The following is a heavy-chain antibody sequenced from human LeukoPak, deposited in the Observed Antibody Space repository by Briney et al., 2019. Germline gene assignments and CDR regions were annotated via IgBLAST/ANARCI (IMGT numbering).Heavy chain of an antibody. CDR2: IRSKAYRGAT. Sequence: GGSLRLSCAASGFTFSSYAMSWVRQAPGKGLEWVGFIRSKAYRGATGDAASVKGRVTISRDDSKSIAYLYMNSLKTEDTAVYYCTSVHDSSAYYHSGIDYWGQGTLVTVSS. V-gene: IGHV3-49*04. CDR3: TSVHDSSAYYHSGIDY. J-gene: IGHJ4*02. D-gene: IGHD3-22*01. CDR1: GFTFSSYA.